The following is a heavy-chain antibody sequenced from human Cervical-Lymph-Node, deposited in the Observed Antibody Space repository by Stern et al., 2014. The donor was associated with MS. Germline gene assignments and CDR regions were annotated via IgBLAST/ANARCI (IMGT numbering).Heavy chain of an antibody. V-gene: IGHV1-24*01. CDR3: ATASRYDALDL. CDR2: YDPEGGNT. J-gene: IGHJ3*01. CDR1: GYSLSDLS. Sequence: QLVQSGAEVRKPGASVRVSCKVSGYSLSDLSMHWVRQAPGKGLEWLGGYDPEGGNTVYAQRFQGRVTMTEDTSTDTAYMELNSLRSDDTAVYHCATASRYDALDLWGQGTVVTVSS.